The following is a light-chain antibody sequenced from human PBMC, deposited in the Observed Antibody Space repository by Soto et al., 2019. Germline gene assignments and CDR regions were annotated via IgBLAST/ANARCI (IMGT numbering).Light chain of an antibody. Sequence: DIQMTQSPSTLSASVGDRVTITCRASQSISTWLTWYQQKPGKAPKLLIYDASSLPSGVASRFSGSGSGTEFTLTISRLQPDDFATYYCQQYNSSPRTFGQGTKVEI. J-gene: IGKJ1*01. V-gene: IGKV1-5*01. CDR3: QQYNSSPRT. CDR2: DAS. CDR1: QSISTW.